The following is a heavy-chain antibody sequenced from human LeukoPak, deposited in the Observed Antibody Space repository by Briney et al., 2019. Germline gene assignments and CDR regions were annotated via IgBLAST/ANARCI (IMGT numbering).Heavy chain of an antibody. D-gene: IGHD6-13*01. CDR1: GFTFSSYG. J-gene: IGHJ4*02. Sequence: GGSLRLSCAASGFTFSSYGMHWVRQAPGKGLEWVAVISYDGSNKYYADSVKGRFTISRDNSKNTLYLQMNSLRAEDTAVYYCAKYIPSSWYFDYWGQGTLVTVSS. CDR2: ISYDGSNK. CDR3: AKYIPSSWYFDY. V-gene: IGHV3-30*18.